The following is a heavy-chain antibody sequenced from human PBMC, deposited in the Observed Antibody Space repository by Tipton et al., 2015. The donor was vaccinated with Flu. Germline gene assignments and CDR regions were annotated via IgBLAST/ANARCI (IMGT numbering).Heavy chain of an antibody. CDR2: IHTSAGT. Sequence: GEALGSSYYWAWIRQPPGRGLEWIGDIHTSAGTYYNLSLKSRVTISVDTSKNQFSLKLSSVTAADTAVYYCAREMKYDSRGYQLNAFDIWGQGTRVTVSS. CDR3: AREMKYDSRGYQLNAFDI. V-gene: IGHV4-38-2*02. J-gene: IGHJ3*02. CDR1: GEALGSSYY. D-gene: IGHD3-22*01.